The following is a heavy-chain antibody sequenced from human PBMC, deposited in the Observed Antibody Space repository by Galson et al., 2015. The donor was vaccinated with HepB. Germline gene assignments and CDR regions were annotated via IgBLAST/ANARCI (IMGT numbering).Heavy chain of an antibody. J-gene: IGHJ6*02. V-gene: IGHV4-39*01. Sequence: ETLSLTCTVSGGSISSSSYYWGWIRQPPGKGLEWIGSIYYSGSTYYNPSLKSRVTISVDTSKNQFSLKLSSVTTADTAVYYCARNYDYYGMDVWGQGTTVTVSS. CDR1: GGSISSSSYY. CDR3: ARNYDYYGMDV. CDR2: IYYSGST.